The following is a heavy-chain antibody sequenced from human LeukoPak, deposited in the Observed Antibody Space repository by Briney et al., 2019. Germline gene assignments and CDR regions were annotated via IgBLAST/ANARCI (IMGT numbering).Heavy chain of an antibody. J-gene: IGHJ1*01. V-gene: IGHV3-48*03. D-gene: IGHD2-21*02. CDR1: GFTFSSYE. Sequence: PGGSLRLSCAASGFTFSSYEMNWVRQAPGKGLEWVSYISSSGSTIYYADSVTGRFTISRDNRKNSLYLQMNSLRAEDTALYYCARDRGGDYLYFQHWGQGTLVTVSS. CDR2: ISSSGSTI. CDR3: ARDRGGDYLYFQH.